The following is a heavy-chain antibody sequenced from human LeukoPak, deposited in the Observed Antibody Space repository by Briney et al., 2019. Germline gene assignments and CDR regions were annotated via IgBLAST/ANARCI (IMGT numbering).Heavy chain of an antibody. CDR1: GFTFSSYE. CDR2: ISSSGSTI. Sequence: PGGSLRLSCVVSGFTFSSYEMNWVRQAPGKGLEWVSYISSSGSTIYYADSVKGRFTISGDNAKNSLYLQMNSLRAEDTAGYYCASLYGSGPNWFDPWGQGTLVTVSS. D-gene: IGHD3-10*01. V-gene: IGHV3-48*03. J-gene: IGHJ5*02. CDR3: ASLYGSGPNWFDP.